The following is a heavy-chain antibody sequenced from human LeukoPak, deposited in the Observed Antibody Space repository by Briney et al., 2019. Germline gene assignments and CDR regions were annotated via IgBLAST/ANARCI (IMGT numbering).Heavy chain of an antibody. D-gene: IGHD3-10*01. CDR2: ISGSGGST. Sequence: GGSLRLSCAASGFTFSSYSMNWVRQAPGKGLEWVSAISGSGGSTYYADSVKGRFTISRDNSKNTLYLQMNSLRAEDTAVYYCAKPPEPVYYYGSDPAHYWGQGTLVTVSS. CDR1: GFTFSSYS. CDR3: AKPPEPVYYYGSDPAHY. J-gene: IGHJ4*02. V-gene: IGHV3-23*01.